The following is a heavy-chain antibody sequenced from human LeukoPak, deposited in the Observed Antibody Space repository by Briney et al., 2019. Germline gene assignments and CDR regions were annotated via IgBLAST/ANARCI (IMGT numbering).Heavy chain of an antibody. CDR1: GGSISSGGYY. Sequence: SETLSLTCTVSGGSISSGGYYWSWIRQHPGKGLEWIGYIYYSGSTNYNPSLKSRVTISVDTSKNQFSLKLSSVTAADTAVYYCARDRVYYYDSSGFIEEYYYGMDVWGQGTTVTVSS. CDR2: IYYSGST. J-gene: IGHJ6*02. D-gene: IGHD3-22*01. CDR3: ARDRVYYYDSSGFIEEYYYGMDV. V-gene: IGHV4-61*08.